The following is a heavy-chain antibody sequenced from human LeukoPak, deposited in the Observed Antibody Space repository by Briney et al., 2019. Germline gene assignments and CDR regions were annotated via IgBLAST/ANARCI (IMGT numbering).Heavy chain of an antibody. CDR3: TRAASSGPLFTYHMDV. CDR2: IYYSGSS. J-gene: IGHJ6*03. CDR1: GGSISSSSYY. Sequence: PSETLSLTCSVSGGSISSSSYYWGWIRQPPGKGLEWVGTIYYSGSSSYNPSLKSRVTISIDTSKNQFSLNLISVIAADTAVYYCTRAASSGPLFTYHMDVWGKGTTVTVSS. V-gene: IGHV4-39*01. D-gene: IGHD3-22*01.